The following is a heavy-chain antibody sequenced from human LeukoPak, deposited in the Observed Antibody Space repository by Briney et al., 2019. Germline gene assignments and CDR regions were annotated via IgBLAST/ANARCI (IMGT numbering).Heavy chain of an antibody. V-gene: IGHV3-74*01. D-gene: IGHD6-19*01. J-gene: IGHJ4*02. CDR3: ARFRSPPLSSGWYYFDY. CDR2: INSDGSST. CDR1: RFTFSSYW. Sequence: GGSLRLSCAASRFTFSSYWMHWVRQAPGKGLVWVSRINSDGSSTSYADSVKGRFTISRDNAKNTLYLQMNSLRAEDTAVYYCARFRSPPLSSGWYYFDYWGQGTLVTVSS.